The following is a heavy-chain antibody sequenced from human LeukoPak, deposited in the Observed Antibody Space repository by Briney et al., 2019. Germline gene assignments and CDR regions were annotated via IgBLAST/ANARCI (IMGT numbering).Heavy chain of an antibody. CDR1: GGSISSSSYY. V-gene: IGHV4-39*01. CDR3: ARHVEYSSSWIGY. CDR2: IYYSGST. J-gene: IGHJ4*02. Sequence: PSETLSLTCTVSGGSISSSSYYWGWIRQPPGKGLEWIGSIYYSGSTYYNPSLKSRVTISVDTSKNQFSLKLSSVTAADTAVYYCARHVEYSSSWIGYWGQGTLVTVSS. D-gene: IGHD6-13*01.